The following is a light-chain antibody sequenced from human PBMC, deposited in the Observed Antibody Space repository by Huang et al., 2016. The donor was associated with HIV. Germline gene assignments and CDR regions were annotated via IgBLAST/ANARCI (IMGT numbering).Light chain of an antibody. V-gene: IGKV3-15*01. J-gene: IGKJ5*01. CDR1: QSVASN. Sequence: EIMMTQSPATLSVSPGERVTLSCRASQSVASNLAWYQQKPGQAPRLLICGASTRATCIPARFSGSGSGTEFTLTISSLQPEDFGVYYCQQYSNWPPLTFGQGTRLEIK. CDR2: GAS. CDR3: QQYSNWPPLT.